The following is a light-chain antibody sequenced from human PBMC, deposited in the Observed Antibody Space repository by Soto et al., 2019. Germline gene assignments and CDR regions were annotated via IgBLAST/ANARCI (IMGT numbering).Light chain of an antibody. V-gene: IGLV2-8*01. Sequence: QSVLTQPPSASGSAGQSVTISCTGPTNDVGGFNYVSWYQQHPGRVPKLIIYEVDKRPSGVPDRFSGSKSGNTAPLTVSGLQADDEADYYCTSYAGNSNYVFGTGTKVTVL. J-gene: IGLJ1*01. CDR2: EVD. CDR1: TNDVGGFNY. CDR3: TSYAGNSNYV.